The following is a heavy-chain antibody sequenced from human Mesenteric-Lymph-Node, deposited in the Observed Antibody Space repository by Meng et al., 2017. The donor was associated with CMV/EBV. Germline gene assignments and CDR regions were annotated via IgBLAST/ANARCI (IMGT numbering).Heavy chain of an antibody. J-gene: IGHJ1*01. D-gene: IGHD1-26*01. CDR1: GFTFSDYG. CDR2: IRYDGSNK. CDR3: ARDFGISEWELLPDQFQH. Sequence: GGSLRLSCAASGFTFSDYGIHWVRQAPGKGLEWVTFIRYDGSNKYYADSVKGRFTISRDNSKNTLYLQMNSLRAEDTAVYYCARDFGISEWELLPDQFQHWGQGTLVTVSS. V-gene: IGHV3-30*02.